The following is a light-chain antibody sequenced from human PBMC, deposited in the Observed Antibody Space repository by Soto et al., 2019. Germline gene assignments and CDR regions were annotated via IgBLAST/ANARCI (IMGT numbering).Light chain of an antibody. CDR2: GAS. CDR1: QSVPGSS. Sequence: EIVLTQSPGTLSLSPGEGATRSCRASQSVPGSSLAWYQQRRGQAPRLILYGASNRVTGIPDRFSGSGSGTDFTLTISRLGPEDFAVYYCQQYGASPGTFGLGTKVDIK. V-gene: IGKV3-20*01. J-gene: IGKJ1*01. CDR3: QQYGASPGT.